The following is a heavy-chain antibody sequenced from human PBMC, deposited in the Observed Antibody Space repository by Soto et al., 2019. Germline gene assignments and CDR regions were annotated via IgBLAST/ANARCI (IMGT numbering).Heavy chain of an antibody. Sequence: DVQLVESGGGFVEPGGSLRLSCVVSGLTLLDAWFNWVRQAPGKGLVWVGRIKGTTAGGSTYYPASVKGRFTRSRDDSTNTVFLQMNSLEIDDTGAYYCITEVLWFGCDFWGRGSEVTV. CDR2: IKGTTAGGST. V-gene: IGHV3-15*07. CDR1: GLTLLDAW. CDR3: ITEVLWFGCDF. J-gene: IGHJ4*02. D-gene: IGHD3-10*01.